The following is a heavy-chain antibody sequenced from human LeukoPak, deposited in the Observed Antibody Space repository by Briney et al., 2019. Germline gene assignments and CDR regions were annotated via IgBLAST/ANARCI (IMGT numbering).Heavy chain of an antibody. Sequence: GASVKVSCKASGYTFTSYAINWVRQAPGQGLEWMGWINTNTGNPTYAQGFTGRFVFSLDTSVSTAYLQISSLKTEDTAVYYCARDLETWYYDSSDLNAFDVWGQGTMVTVSS. CDR1: GYTFTSYA. CDR3: ARDLETWYYDSSDLNAFDV. V-gene: IGHV7-4-1*02. D-gene: IGHD3-22*01. J-gene: IGHJ3*01. CDR2: INTNTGNP.